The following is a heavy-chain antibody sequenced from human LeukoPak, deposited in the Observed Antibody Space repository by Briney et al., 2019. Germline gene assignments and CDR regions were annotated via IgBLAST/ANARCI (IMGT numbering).Heavy chain of an antibody. CDR3: AREWYGDGYNYEY. Sequence: SVKVSCKASGGTFSSYAISWVRQAPGQGLEWMGRIIPILGIANYAQKFQGRVTITADKSTSTAYMELSSLRSEDTAVYYCAREWYGDGYNYEYWGQGTLVTVSS. V-gene: IGHV1-69*04. CDR1: GGTFSSYA. J-gene: IGHJ4*02. CDR2: IIPILGIA. D-gene: IGHD5-24*01.